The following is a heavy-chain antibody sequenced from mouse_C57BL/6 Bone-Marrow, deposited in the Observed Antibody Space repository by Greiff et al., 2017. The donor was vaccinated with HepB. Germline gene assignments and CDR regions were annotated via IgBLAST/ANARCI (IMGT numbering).Heavy chain of an antibody. D-gene: IGHD1-1*01. CDR2: INPNNGGT. J-gene: IGHJ3*01. Sequence: VQLQQSGPELVKPGASVKISCKASGYTFTDYYMTWVKQSPGKSLEWIGDINPNNGGTSYNEKFKGKATLTVDKASSTAYMELRSLTSEDSAVYYCAYGRTFAYWGQGTLITVSA. CDR1: GYTFTDYY. V-gene: IGHV1-26*01. CDR3: AYGRTFAY.